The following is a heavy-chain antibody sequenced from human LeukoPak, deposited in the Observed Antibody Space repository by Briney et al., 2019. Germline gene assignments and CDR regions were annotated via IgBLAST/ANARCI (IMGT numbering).Heavy chain of an antibody. D-gene: IGHD2-15*01. Sequence: GESLQISCKGSGYNFTNFWIGWVRQMPGQGREWMGIIYPGDSDTRYSPSFQGQVTIPAAKSISTAYLQWSSLKASDTAMYYCARSSVEIAAQIDYWGQGTLVTVSS. J-gene: IGHJ4*02. V-gene: IGHV5-51*01. CDR2: IYPGDSDT. CDR3: ARSSVEIAAQIDY. CDR1: GYNFTNFW.